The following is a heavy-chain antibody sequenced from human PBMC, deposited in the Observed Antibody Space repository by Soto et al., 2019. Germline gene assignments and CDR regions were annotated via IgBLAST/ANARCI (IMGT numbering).Heavy chain of an antibody. CDR3: ARSLALVQLGLAAAYYYTLV. Sequence: SATLSLTCTVSGGSISSSSYYWGWIRQPPGKGLEWIGSIYYSGSTYYNPSLKSRVTISVDTSKNQFSLKLSSVTAADTAVYYCARSLALVQLGLAAAYYYTLVLRNALPVTVPS. D-gene: IGHD6-25*01. CDR2: IYYSGST. V-gene: IGHV4-39*01. J-gene: IGHJ6*03. CDR1: GGSISSSSYY.